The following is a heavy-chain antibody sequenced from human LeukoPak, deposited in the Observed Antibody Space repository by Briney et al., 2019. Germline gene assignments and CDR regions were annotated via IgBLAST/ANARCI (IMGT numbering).Heavy chain of an antibody. V-gene: IGHV5-51*01. CDR2: IYPPDSDT. CDR1: GYSFTKNW. CDR3: ARHSGLWFGESPMDV. J-gene: IGHJ6*03. D-gene: IGHD3-10*01. Sequence: PGESLKISCKGSGYSFTKNWIGRVRQMPGKGLEWMGIIYPPDSDTRYGRSFQGQVTISVDESITTAYLQWSSLKASDTAMYYCARHSGLWFGESPMDVWGKGTTVTVSS.